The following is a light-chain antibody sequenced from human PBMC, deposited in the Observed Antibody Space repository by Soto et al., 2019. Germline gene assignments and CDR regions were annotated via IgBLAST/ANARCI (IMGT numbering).Light chain of an antibody. V-gene: IGLV2-14*01. Sequence: QSALTQPASVSGSPGQSITISCTGTSSDVGGYNYVSWYQQHPGKAPKLMIYEVSNRPSEVSNRFSGCKSGNTASLTISGLQAEDEGNYYCSSYTSGSTLVVFGGGTQLTVL. J-gene: IGLJ2*01. CDR2: EVS. CDR1: SSDVGGYNY. CDR3: SSYTSGSTLVV.